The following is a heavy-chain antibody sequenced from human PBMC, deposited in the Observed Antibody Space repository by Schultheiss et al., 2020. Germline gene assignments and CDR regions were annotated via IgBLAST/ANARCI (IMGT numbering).Heavy chain of an antibody. CDR3: AKDLDGGSAGFEY. V-gene: IGHV3-30*18. Sequence: GESLKISCAASGFTFSSNGMHWVRQAPGKGLEWVALISNDGSDEYYADSVKGRFTISRDNSKDALYLQLNSLRVEDTAVYFCAKDLDGGSAGFEYWGQGTLVTVSS. CDR2: ISNDGSDE. D-gene: IGHD5-24*01. J-gene: IGHJ4*02. CDR1: GFTFSSNG.